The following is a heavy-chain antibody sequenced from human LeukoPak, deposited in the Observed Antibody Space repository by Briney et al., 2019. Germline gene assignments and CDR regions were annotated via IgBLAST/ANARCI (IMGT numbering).Heavy chain of an antibody. CDR2: IYNSGST. CDR3: ARSSMVRFRHDAFDI. CDR1: GGAISSYF. D-gene: IGHD3-10*01. J-gene: IGHJ3*02. V-gene: IGHV4-59*08. Sequence: SETLSLTCTVSGGAISSYFWSWIRQPPGKGLEWIAYIYNSGSTNYNPSLKSRVTISVDTSKNQFSLKLSSVTAADTAVYYCARSSMVRFRHDAFDIWGQGTMVTVSS.